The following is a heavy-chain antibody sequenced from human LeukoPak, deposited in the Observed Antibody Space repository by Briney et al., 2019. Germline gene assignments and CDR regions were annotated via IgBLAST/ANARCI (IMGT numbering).Heavy chain of an antibody. V-gene: IGHV1-2*02. J-gene: IGHJ5*02. D-gene: IGHD6-6*01. Sequence: GASVKVSCKASGYTFTSYAMNWVRQAPGQGLEWMGWINPNSGGTNYAQKFQGRVTMTRDTSISTAYMELSRLRSDDTAVYYCARDQGIAARPRWFDPWGQGTLVTVSS. CDR1: GYTFTSYA. CDR3: ARDQGIAARPRWFDP. CDR2: INPNSGGT.